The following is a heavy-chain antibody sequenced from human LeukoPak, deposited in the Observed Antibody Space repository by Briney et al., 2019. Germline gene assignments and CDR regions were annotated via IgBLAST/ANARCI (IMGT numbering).Heavy chain of an antibody. CDR3: ARGVVPAAI. CDR1: GFTFSSFE. V-gene: IGHV3-48*03. J-gene: IGHJ4*02. D-gene: IGHD2-2*01. Sequence: GGSLRLSCAASGFTFSSFEMNWVRQAPGKLMEWVSYISSSGSTIYYADSVKGRFTISRDNAKNSLYLQMNSLRAEDTAAYYCARGVVPAAIWGQGTLVTVSS. CDR2: ISSSGSTI.